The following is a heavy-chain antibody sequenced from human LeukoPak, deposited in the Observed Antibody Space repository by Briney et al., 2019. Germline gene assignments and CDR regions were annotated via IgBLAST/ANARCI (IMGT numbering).Heavy chain of an antibody. J-gene: IGHJ4*02. CDR3: ARRVERGSGYDY. V-gene: IGHV5-51*01. CDR2: IYPGDSDT. Sequence: GESLKISCKGSGGIFTNYWIAWVRQMPGKGLEWMGTIYPGDSDTRYSPSFQGQITISDEKSISTAHLQWSSLKASDTAMYYCARRVERGSGYDYWGQGTLVTVSS. D-gene: IGHD6-19*01. CDR1: GGIFTNYW.